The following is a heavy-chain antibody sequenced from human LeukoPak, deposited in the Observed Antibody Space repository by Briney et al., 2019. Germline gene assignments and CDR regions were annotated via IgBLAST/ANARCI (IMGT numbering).Heavy chain of an antibody. CDR3: ARDVSFEAGNPDAFAI. D-gene: IGHD1-14*01. CDR2: ISYDGSNT. J-gene: IGHJ3*02. Sequence: GGSVRLSCAASGFTFRSYAMHGVREAPGKGVEGVAVISYDGSNTYYAASVKGRFTISRDNSKTPLYLQMNSLRAEDTAVYSCARDVSFEAGNPDAFAIWAQGTMATVSS. V-gene: IGHV3-30*04. CDR1: GFTFRSYA.